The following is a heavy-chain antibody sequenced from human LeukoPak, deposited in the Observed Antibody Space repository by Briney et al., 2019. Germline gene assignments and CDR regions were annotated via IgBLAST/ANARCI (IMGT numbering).Heavy chain of an antibody. CDR2: IIPILGIA. CDR3: ASMGIAVAGWNTYYFDY. D-gene: IGHD6-19*01. Sequence: SVKLSCKASGGTFSSYTISWVRQAPGQGLEWMGRIIPILGIANYAQKFQGRVTITADKSTSTAYMELSSLRSEDTAVYYCASMGIAVAGWNTYYFDYWGQGTLVTVSS. J-gene: IGHJ4*02. V-gene: IGHV1-69*02. CDR1: GGTFSSYT.